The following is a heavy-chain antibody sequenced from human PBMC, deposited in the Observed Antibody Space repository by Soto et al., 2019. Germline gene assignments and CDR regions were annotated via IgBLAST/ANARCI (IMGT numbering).Heavy chain of an antibody. CDR3: ASPGNIVVVPAAIGDFYYYYMDV. CDR1: GCSISSSSYY. V-gene: IGHV4-39*01. D-gene: IGHD2-2*02. J-gene: IGHJ6*03. CDR2: IYYSGST. Sequence: SETLSLTRTVSGCSISSSSYYWGWIRQPPGKGLGGVGSIYYSGSTYYNPSLKSRVTISVDTSKNQFSLKLSSVTAADTAVYYCASPGNIVVVPAAIGDFYYYYMDVWGKGTTVTVSS.